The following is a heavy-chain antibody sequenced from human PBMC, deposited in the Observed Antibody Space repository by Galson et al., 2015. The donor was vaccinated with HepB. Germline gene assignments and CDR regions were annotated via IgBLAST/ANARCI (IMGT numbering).Heavy chain of an antibody. CDR1: GYSFSSYW. Sequence: QSGAEVKKPGESLRISCKGSGYSFSSYWITWVRQMPGKGLEWMGKIDPSDSYTNYSPSFQGHVTISVDKSISTAYLQWSGLQASDTAMYYCARHPGEPILTVRDWGQGTLVTVSS. V-gene: IGHV5-10-1*01. D-gene: IGHD3-9*01. CDR2: IDPSDSYT. CDR3: ARHPGEPILTVRD. J-gene: IGHJ4*02.